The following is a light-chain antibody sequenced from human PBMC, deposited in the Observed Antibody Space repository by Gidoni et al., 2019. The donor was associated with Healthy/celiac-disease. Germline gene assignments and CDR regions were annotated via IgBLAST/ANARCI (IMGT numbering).Light chain of an antibody. Sequence: QSALTPPASVSGSPGQSITISCTGTSSDVGGYNYVSWYQQHPGKAPKLMIYEVSNRPSGVSNRFSGSKSGNTASLTISGLQAEDEADYYCSSYTSSSTLNYVFGTGTKITVL. CDR1: SSDVGGYNY. V-gene: IGLV2-14*01. CDR2: EVS. J-gene: IGLJ1*01. CDR3: SSYTSSSTLNYV.